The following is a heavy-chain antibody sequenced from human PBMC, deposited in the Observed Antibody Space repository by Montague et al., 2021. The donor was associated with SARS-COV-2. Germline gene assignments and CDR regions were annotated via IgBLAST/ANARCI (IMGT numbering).Heavy chain of an antibody. Sequence: SETLSLTCAVHGGSLSGYYWSWIRQPPGKGLEWIGEINHSGSTNYNPSLKSRVTISLDTSKNQFSLKLSSVIAADTAVYYCARGRRRYNWGDETSYYYGMDVWGQGTTVAVSS. J-gene: IGHJ6*02. CDR2: INHSGST. D-gene: IGHD1-20*01. CDR1: GGSLSGYY. V-gene: IGHV4-34*01. CDR3: ARGRRRYNWGDETSYYYGMDV.